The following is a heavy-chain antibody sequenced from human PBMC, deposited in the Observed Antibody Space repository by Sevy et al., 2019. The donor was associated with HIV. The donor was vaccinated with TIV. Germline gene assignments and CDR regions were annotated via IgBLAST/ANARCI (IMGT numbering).Heavy chain of an antibody. Sequence: GGSLRLSCAASGFTFSLYSLNWVRQAPGKGLEWVSSITRSSSYIYYTDSVKGPFTISRDNAKNSIYLQMNSLRVEDTAGYYCARAYGDYVGGYYFDYWGQGALVTVSS. V-gene: IGHV3-21*01. CDR2: ITRSSSYI. CDR1: GFTFSLYS. CDR3: ARAYGDYVGGYYFDY. D-gene: IGHD4-17*01. J-gene: IGHJ4*02.